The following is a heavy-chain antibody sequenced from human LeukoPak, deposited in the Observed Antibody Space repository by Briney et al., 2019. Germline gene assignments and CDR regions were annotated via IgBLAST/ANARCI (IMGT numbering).Heavy chain of an antibody. D-gene: IGHD2-15*01. CDR3: ARGVGCSGGSCYTANWFDP. Sequence: ASVKVSCKASGYTFTAYHIHWVRQAPGQRLEWMGWINAGNGNTKYSQKFQGRVTITRDTSASTAYMELSSLRSEDTAVYYCARGVGCSGGSCYTANWFDPWGQGTLVTVSS. V-gene: IGHV1-3*01. CDR2: INAGNGNT. J-gene: IGHJ5*02. CDR1: GYTFTAYH.